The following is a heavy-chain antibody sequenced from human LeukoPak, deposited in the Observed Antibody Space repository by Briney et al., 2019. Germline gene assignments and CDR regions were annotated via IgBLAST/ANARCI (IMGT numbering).Heavy chain of an antibody. CDR2: IIPIFGTA. D-gene: IGHD3-10*01. CDR1: GGTFSSYA. Sequence: SVMVSCKASGGTFSSYAISWVRQAPGQGLEWMGGIIPIFGTANYAQKFQGRVTITADKSTSTAYMELSSLRSEDTAVYYCARALGMIRDYYYYYMDVWGKGTTVTVSS. J-gene: IGHJ6*03. CDR3: ARALGMIRDYYYYYMDV. V-gene: IGHV1-69*06.